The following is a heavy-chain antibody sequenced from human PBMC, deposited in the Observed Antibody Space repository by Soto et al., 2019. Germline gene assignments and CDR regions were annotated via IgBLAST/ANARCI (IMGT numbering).Heavy chain of an antibody. CDR3: ARADRSKYYGLPDY. Sequence: QVQLQESGPGLVKPSETPSLTCTVSGGSVSSNSYYWSWIRQPPGKGLEWIGYISHTGSTSYNPSLRSRVTISVDTSKNQFSLRLSSVTATDTAMYYCARADRSKYYGLPDYWGQGTLVIVSS. D-gene: IGHD4-17*01. V-gene: IGHV4-61*01. CDR1: GGSVSSNSYY. CDR2: ISHTGST. J-gene: IGHJ4*02.